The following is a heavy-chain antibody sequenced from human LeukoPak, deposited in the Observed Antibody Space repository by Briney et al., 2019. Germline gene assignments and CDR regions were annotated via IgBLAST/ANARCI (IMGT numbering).Heavy chain of an antibody. Sequence: GGSLRLSCAASGFSFRSYWMSWVRQAPGEGLEWVADIKQDGTEIYYVDSVKGRFTISRDNAKNSLYLQINSLRAEDTTVYYCARVYGSSWGLDYWGQGTLVTVSS. CDR2: IKQDGTEI. CDR1: GFSFRSYW. CDR3: ARVYGSSWGLDY. D-gene: IGHD6-13*01. J-gene: IGHJ4*02. V-gene: IGHV3-7*01.